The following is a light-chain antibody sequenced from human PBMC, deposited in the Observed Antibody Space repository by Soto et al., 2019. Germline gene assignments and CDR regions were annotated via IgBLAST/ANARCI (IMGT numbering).Light chain of an antibody. J-gene: IGLJ1*01. CDR2: AVH. Sequence: HSALTQPPAASGSPGQSVTISCTGTSSDVGGYQYVSWYQQYPAKAPKLMIYAVHKRPSGVPDRFSGSRSGNTASLTVSGLPAEDEADYYCSSYEGSNTYVFGTGTKVTVL. V-gene: IGLV2-8*01. CDR3: SSYEGSNTYV. CDR1: SSDVGGYQY.